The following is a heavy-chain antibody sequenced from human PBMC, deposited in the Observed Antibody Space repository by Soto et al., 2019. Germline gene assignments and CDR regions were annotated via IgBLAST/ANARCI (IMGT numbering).Heavy chain of an antibody. CDR3: ARDLASTTIPTY. CDR1: GFTFGSYW. D-gene: IGHD4-17*01. Sequence: GXSPRLSCAASGFTFGSYWMSWVRQAPGXGLEWVDKIXQDGSXKSYVEYVKGRXTISRENAXKSLYLQMNSLRDEDTDVYYCARDLASTTIPTYWGQGTLVTVYS. V-gene: IGHV3-7*04. J-gene: IGHJ4*02. CDR2: IXQDGSXK.